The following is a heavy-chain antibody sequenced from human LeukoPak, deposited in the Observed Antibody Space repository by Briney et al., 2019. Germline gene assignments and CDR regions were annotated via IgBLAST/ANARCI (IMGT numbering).Heavy chain of an antibody. CDR2: ISSSDNTI. CDR3: ARVHRGYSYGRLDY. J-gene: IGHJ4*02. Sequence: GGSLRLSCAASGFAFSDYSMNWVRQAPGKGLEWVSYISSSDNTIHYADSVKGRSTISRDNAKNSLYLEMNSLRDEDTAVYYCARVHRGYSYGRLDYWGQGTLVTVSS. V-gene: IGHV3-48*02. D-gene: IGHD5-18*01. CDR1: GFAFSDYS.